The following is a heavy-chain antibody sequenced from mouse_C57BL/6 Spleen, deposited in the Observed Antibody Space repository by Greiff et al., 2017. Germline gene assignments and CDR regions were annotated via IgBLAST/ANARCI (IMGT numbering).Heavy chain of an antibody. CDR1: GFTFSDFY. CDR3: ARDPYDYDGYFDV. CDR2: SRNKANDYTT. Sequence: EVQLVESGGGLVQSGRSLRLSCATSGFTFSDFYMEWVRQAPGKGLEWIAASRNKANDYTTEYSASVKGRFIVSRDTSQSILYLQMNALRAEDTAIYYCARDPYDYDGYFDVWGTGTTVTVSS. J-gene: IGHJ1*03. D-gene: IGHD2-4*01. V-gene: IGHV7-1*01.